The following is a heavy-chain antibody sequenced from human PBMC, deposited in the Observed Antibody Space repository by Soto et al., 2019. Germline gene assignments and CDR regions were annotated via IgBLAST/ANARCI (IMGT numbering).Heavy chain of an antibody. CDR2: MNPNSGNT. V-gene: IGHV1-8*01. CDR3: ARNSYYYYGMDV. J-gene: IGHJ6*02. CDR1: GYTFTSYD. Sequence: QVQLVQSGAEVKKPGGSVKVSSKASGYTFTSYDINWVRQATGQGLEWMGWMNPNSGNTGYAQKFQGRVTMTRNTSISTAYMELSSLRSEDTAVYYCARNSYYYYGMDVWGQGTTVTVSS.